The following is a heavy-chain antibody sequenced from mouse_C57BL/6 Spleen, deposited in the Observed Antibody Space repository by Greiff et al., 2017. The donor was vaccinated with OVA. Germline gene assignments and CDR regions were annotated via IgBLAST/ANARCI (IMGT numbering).Heavy chain of an antibody. Sequence: VQLQQSGPELVKPGASVKISCKASGYAFSSSWMNWVKQRPGKGLEWIGRIYPGDGDTNYNGKFKGKATLTADKSSSTAYMQLSSLTSEDSAVYFCAREGGPYYFDYWGQGTTLTVSS. CDR3: AREGGPYYFDY. V-gene: IGHV1-82*01. J-gene: IGHJ2*01. CDR2: IYPGDGDT. CDR1: GYAFSSSW.